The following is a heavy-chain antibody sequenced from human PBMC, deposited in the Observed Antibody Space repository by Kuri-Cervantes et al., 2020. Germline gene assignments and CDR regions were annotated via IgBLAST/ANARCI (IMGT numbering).Heavy chain of an antibody. CDR1: GGSISSSSYY. Sequence: SETLSLTCTVSGGSISSSSYYWGWIRQPPGKGLEWIGSIYHSGSTYYNPSLKSRVTISVDTSKNQFSLKLSSVTAADTAVYYCARVFLSFVRYFDYWGQGTLVTVSS. CDR2: IYHSGST. V-gene: IGHV4-39*07. CDR3: ARVFLSFVRYFDY. D-gene: IGHD2-8*01. J-gene: IGHJ4*02.